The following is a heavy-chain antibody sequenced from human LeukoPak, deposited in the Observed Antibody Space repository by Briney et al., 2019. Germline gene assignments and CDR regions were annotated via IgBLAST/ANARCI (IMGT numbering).Heavy chain of an antibody. CDR1: GGSISNYH. D-gene: IGHD3-10*01. CDR3: ARVPLWFGELSSFPS. CDR2: IYCSGST. J-gene: IGHJ5*02. Sequence: SETLSLTCTVSGGSISNYHWSWVRQPPGKGLEWIGYIYCSGSTTYNPSLKSRVTISIDTSKNQFSLKLRSVTAADTAVYYCARVPLWFGELSSFPSWGQGTLVIVSS. V-gene: IGHV4-59*01.